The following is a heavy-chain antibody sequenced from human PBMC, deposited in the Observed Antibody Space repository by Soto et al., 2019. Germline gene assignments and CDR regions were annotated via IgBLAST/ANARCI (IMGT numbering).Heavy chain of an antibody. CDR1: GFTFSSYG. D-gene: IGHD3-10*01. Sequence: PGGSLRLSCAASGFTFSSYGMHWVRQAPGKGLEWVAVISYDGSNKYYADSVKGRFTISRDNSKNTLYLQMNSLRAEDTAVYYCAKPTMITMDPLPVGTLDYWGQGALVTVSS. V-gene: IGHV3-30*18. CDR2: ISYDGSNK. CDR3: AKPTMITMDPLPVGTLDY. J-gene: IGHJ4*02.